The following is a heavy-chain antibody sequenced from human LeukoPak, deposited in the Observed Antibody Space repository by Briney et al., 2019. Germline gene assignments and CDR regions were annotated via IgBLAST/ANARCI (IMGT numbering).Heavy chain of an antibody. V-gene: IGHV3-53*01. D-gene: IGHD2-2*01. J-gene: IGHJ4*02. CDR2: IYIAGTT. CDR1: GFAVSSNH. CDR3: ARDSNSHYYFDY. Sequence: GGSLRLSCVASGFAVSSNHMNWVRQAPGKGLEWVSIIYIAGTTHYADSVKGRFTISRDNSINTVYLQMNSLRAEDTAVYYCARDSNSHYYFDYWGQGTLVTDSS.